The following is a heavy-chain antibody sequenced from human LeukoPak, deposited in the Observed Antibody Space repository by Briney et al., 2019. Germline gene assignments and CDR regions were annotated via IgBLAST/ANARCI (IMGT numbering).Heavy chain of an antibody. CDR3: ARGAGYSSSWYVNNWFDP. J-gene: IGHJ5*02. CDR1: GGSISSYY. CDR2: VFYSGSI. Sequence: PSETLSLTCTVSGGSISSYYWSWIRQPPRKGLEWIGYVFYSGSINYNPSLKSRVTISVDTSKNQFSLKLSSVTAADTAVYYCARGAGYSSSWYVNNWFDPWGQGTLVTVSS. V-gene: IGHV4-59*01. D-gene: IGHD6-13*01.